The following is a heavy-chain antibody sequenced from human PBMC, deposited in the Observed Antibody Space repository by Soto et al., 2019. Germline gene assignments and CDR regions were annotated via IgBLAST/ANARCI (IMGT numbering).Heavy chain of an antibody. CDR1: GGSISSGGYY. CDR3: ARDWRYDILPGPNRMDV. CDR2: IYYSGST. D-gene: IGHD3-9*01. J-gene: IGHJ6*02. Sequence: QVQLQESGPGLVKPSQTLSLTCTVSGGSISSGGYYWSWIRQHPGKGLEWIGYIYYSGSTYYNPSLKSRVTISEDTPKTQFPLKLRSVTAADTAVYYCARDWRYDILPGPNRMDVWGQGTTVTVSS. V-gene: IGHV4-31*03.